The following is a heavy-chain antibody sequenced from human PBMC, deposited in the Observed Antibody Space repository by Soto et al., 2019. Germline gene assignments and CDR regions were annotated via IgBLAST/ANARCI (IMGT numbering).Heavy chain of an antibody. D-gene: IGHD3-22*01. CDR3: ARLSTPDYYDSGEFDP. V-gene: IGHV4-39*01. CDR1: GGPISSSSYY. J-gene: IGHJ5*02. CDR2: IYYSGST. Sequence: SETLSLTCTVSGGPISSSSYYWGWIRQPPGKGLEWIGSIYYSGSTYYNPSLKSRVTISVDTSKNQFSLKLSSVTAADTAVYYCARLSTPDYYDSGEFDPWGQGTLVTVSS.